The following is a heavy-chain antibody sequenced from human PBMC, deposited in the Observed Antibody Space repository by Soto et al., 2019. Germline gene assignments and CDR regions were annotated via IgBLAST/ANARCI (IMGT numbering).Heavy chain of an antibody. CDR2: IYYSGST. Sequence: QVQLQESGPGLVKPSQTLSLTCTVSGGSISSGGYYWSWIRQLPGKGLDYIGYIYYSGSTYYNPSLKSPGXXXVXXSKNQFSLRLSSVTAADTAVYYCAAEVGFGPLFDYWGQGTLVTVSS. D-gene: IGHD3-3*01. CDR1: GGSISSGGYY. J-gene: IGHJ4*02. V-gene: IGHV4-31*01. CDR3: AAEVGFGPLFDY.